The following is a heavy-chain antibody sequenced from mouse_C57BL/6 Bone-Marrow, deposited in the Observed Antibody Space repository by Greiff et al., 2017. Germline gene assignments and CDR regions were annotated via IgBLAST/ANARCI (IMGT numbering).Heavy chain of an antibody. V-gene: IGHV1-61*01. D-gene: IGHD1-1*01. CDR1: GYTFTSYW. Sequence: VQLQQPGAELVRPGSSVKLSCKASGYTFTSYWMDWVKQRPGQGLEWIGNIYPSDSETHYNQKFKDKATLTVDKSSSTAYMQLSSLTSEDSAVYYCASLITTVVEGVYFDYWGQGTTLTVSS. J-gene: IGHJ2*01. CDR3: ASLITTVVEGVYFDY. CDR2: IYPSDSET.